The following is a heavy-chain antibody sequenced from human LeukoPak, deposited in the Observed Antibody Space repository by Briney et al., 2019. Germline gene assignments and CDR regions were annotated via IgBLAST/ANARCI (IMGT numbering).Heavy chain of an antibody. J-gene: IGHJ4*02. CDR2: INPNSGGT. CDR1: GYTFTGYY. CDR3: AREKRNERRFFPLLAY. D-gene: IGHD3-3*01. Sequence: ASVKVSCKASGYTFTGYYMHWVRQAPGQGLEWMGWINPNSGGTNYAQKFQGRVTMTRDTSISTAYMELSRLRSDDTAVYYCAREKRNERRFFPLLAYWGQGTLVTVSS. V-gene: IGHV1-2*02.